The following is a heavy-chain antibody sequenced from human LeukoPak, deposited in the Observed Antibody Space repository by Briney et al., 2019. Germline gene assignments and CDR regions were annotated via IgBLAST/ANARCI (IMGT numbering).Heavy chain of an antibody. CDR1: DGSISGAAYY. CDR2: ILYSGPV. CDR3: ARVTRYDNSRNNYYMDV. D-gene: IGHD4-17*01. J-gene: IGHJ6*03. Sequence: PSETLSLTCTVSDGSISGAAYYWGWFRQPPGKRPEWIGNILYSGPVYYNPSLKSRVTISVDTSKNQFPLKLSSVTAADTAVYFCARVTRYDNSRNNYYMDVWGKGTTVTVSS. V-gene: IGHV4-39*06.